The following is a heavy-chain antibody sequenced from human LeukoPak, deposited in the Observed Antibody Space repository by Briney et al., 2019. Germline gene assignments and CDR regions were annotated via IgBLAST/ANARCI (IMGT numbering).Heavy chain of an antibody. Sequence: SGKVSCKACGGTGRSDAISWVRLAHGQGLEWMGRIIPILGIANYAQKFQGRVTITADKSTSTAYMELSSLRSEDTAVYYCASTSGVDSSGYYSAAYWGQGTLVTVSS. CDR3: ASTSGVDSSGYYSAAY. D-gene: IGHD3-22*01. J-gene: IGHJ4*02. CDR1: GGTGRSDA. V-gene: IGHV1-69*04. CDR2: IIPILGIA.